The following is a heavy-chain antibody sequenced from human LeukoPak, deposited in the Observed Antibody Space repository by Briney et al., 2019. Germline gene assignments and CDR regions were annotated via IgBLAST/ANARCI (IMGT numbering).Heavy chain of an antibody. V-gene: IGHV4-59*12. J-gene: IGHJ6*03. CDR1: GASISNNH. Sequence: TASETLSLTCTVSGASISNNHWSWIRQSPGKGLEWIGYIYYSGSTNYNPSLKSRVTISIDTSKSQFSLKLSSVTAADTAVYYCAREVGDFDWSTVGYYYYMDVWGKGTTVTISS. CDR3: AREVGDFDWSTVGYYYYMDV. CDR2: IYYSGST. D-gene: IGHD3-9*01.